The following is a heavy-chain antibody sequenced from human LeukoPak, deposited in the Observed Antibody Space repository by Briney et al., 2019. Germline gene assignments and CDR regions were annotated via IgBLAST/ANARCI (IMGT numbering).Heavy chain of an antibody. CDR2: INHSGST. J-gene: IGHJ2*01. CDR1: GGSFSGYY. CDR3: ARVYYDSSGYYRFESSWYFDL. Sequence: SETLSLTCAVYGGSFSGYYWSWIRQPPGKGLEWIGEINHSGSTNYNPSLKSRVTISVDTSKNQFSLKLSSVTAADTAVYYCARVYYDSSGYYRFESSWYFDLWGRGTLVTVSS. D-gene: IGHD3-22*01. V-gene: IGHV4-34*01.